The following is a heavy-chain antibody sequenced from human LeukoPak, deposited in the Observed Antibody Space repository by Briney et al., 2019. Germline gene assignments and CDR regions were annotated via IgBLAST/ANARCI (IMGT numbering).Heavy chain of an antibody. J-gene: IGHJ4*02. CDR2: INPSSGGT. CDR1: GYTFTGCF. CDR3: ARATVTQEFDY. V-gene: IGHV1-2*02. Sequence: ASVKVSCKASGYTFTGCFMHWVRQAPGQGREWIGWINPSSGGTSYAQKFQGRVTMTRDTSISTAYMEVSGLRSDDTAVYYCARATVTQEFDYWGQGTLVTVSS. D-gene: IGHD4-17*01.